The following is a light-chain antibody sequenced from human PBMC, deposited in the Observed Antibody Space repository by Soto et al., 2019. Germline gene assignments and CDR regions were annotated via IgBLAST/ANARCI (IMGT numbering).Light chain of an antibody. CDR2: WAS. J-gene: IGKJ5*01. CDR3: QQYYSTPPT. Sequence: DIVTTQSPDSLAVSVGERATINCKSSQSVLYSSNNKNYLAWYQQKPGQPPKLLIYWASTRESGVPDRFSGSGSGTDFTLTISSLQAEDVAVYYCQQYYSTPPTFGQGTRLEIK. CDR1: QSVLYSSNNKNY. V-gene: IGKV4-1*01.